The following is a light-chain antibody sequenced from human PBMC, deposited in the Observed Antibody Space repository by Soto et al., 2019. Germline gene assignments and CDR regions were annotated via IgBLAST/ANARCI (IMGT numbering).Light chain of an antibody. CDR3: CSYVGTSSSFV. V-gene: IGLV2-11*01. CDR2: DVT. Sequence: QPALTQPRSVSGSPGQSVTISCTGSSNDVGGYNYVSWYQQRPGKAPKLLIYDVTKWQPGVPDRFSGSKSGNTASLTISGLQADDEADYYCCSYVGTSSSFVFGTGTKATVL. CDR1: SNDVGGYNY. J-gene: IGLJ1*01.